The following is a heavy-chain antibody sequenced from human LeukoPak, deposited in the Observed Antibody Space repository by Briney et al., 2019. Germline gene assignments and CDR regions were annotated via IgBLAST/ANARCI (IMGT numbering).Heavy chain of an antibody. V-gene: IGHV4-34*01. J-gene: IGHJ3*02. CDR2: INHSGST. Sequence: PSETLSLTCAVYGGSFSGYYWSWIRQPPGKGLEWIGEINHSGSTNYNPSLKSRVTISVDTSKNQFSLKLSSVTAADTAVYYCARHRITMVRGVIIWGDRAFDIWGQGTMVTVSS. CDR3: ARHRITMVRGVIIWGDRAFDI. D-gene: IGHD3-10*01. CDR1: GGSFSGYY.